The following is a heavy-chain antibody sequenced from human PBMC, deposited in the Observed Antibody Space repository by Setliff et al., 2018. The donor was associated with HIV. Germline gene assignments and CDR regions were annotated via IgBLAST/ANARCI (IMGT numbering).Heavy chain of an antibody. J-gene: IGHJ6*03. D-gene: IGHD2-2*01. CDR3: ARGRRVSSNYYYCYYMDV. V-gene: IGHV3-23*01. CDR1: GLTFSSYA. CDR2: IKGSGDTT. Sequence: GGSLRLSCAASGLTFSSYAMSWVRQAPGKGLEWVSGIKGSGDTTNYADSVKGRFTISRDNAKNSLYLQMNSLGAEDTAVYYCARGRRVSSNYYYCYYMDVWGKGTTVTVSS.